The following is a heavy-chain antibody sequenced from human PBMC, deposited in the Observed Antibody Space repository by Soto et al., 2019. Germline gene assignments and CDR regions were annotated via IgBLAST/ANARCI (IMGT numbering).Heavy chain of an antibody. CDR2: IYPGDSDT. V-gene: IGHV5-51*01. CDR3: ARQLLWDDYGDYTNEH. J-gene: IGHJ1*01. Sequence: SGESLKISCKGSGYRFTSYLIGWVRPLPGKGLEWMGIIYPGDSDTRYSPSFQGQVTISADKSISTAYLQWSSLKASDTAMYYCARQLLWDDYGDYTNEHWGQGTLVTVSS. CDR1: GYRFTSYL. D-gene: IGHD4-17*01.